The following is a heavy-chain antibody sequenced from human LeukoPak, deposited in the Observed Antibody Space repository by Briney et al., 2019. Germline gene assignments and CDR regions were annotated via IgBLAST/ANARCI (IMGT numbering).Heavy chain of an antibody. V-gene: IGHV3-9*01. J-gene: IGHJ4*02. CDR2: ISWNSGSI. CDR3: AKDLSAGGYSSSWYYFDY. Sequence: PGRSLRLSCAASGFTFDDYAMHWVRQAPGKGLEWVSGISWNSGSIGYADSVKGRFTISRDNAKNSLYLQMNSLRAEDTALYYCAKDLSAGGYSSSWYYFDYWGQGTLVTVSS. D-gene: IGHD6-13*01. CDR1: GFTFDDYA.